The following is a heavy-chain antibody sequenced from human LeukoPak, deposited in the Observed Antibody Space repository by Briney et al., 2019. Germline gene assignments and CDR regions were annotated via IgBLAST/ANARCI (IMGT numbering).Heavy chain of an antibody. CDR2: IKQDGSER. J-gene: IGHJ4*02. D-gene: IGHD1-14*01. CDR3: ARGGVRRGYYDY. Sequence: GGSLRLSCAASGFTFSKFWMSWVRQAPGKGLEWVANIKQDGSERNYVDSVKGRFSIFKDNAKNVLYLQMNRLRAEDTAVYYCARGGVRRGYYDYWGQGTLVTVSS. V-gene: IGHV3-7*01. CDR1: GFTFSKFW.